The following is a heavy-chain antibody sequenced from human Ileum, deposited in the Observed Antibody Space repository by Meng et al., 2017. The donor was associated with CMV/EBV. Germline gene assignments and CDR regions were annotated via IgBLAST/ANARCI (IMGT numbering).Heavy chain of an antibody. V-gene: IGHV4-30-4*08. CDR1: GGSISSGDYY. CDR2: IYYSGST. J-gene: IGHJ4*02. CDR3: ARQTYGGNSREYYFDY. Sequence: QGQWQASGPGLVKPSQTLSLTCIVSGGSISSGDYYWSWIRQPPGKGLEWIGYIYYSGSTYYNPSLKSRLTISLDTSKNQFSLKLSSVTAADTGVYYCARQTYGGNSREYYFDYWGQGTLVTVSS. D-gene: IGHD4-23*01.